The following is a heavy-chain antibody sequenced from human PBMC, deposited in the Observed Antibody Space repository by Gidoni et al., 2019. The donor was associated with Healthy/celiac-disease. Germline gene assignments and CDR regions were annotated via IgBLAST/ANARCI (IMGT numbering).Heavy chain of an antibody. D-gene: IGHD1-1*01. CDR2: ISGSGGST. V-gene: IGHV3-23*01. CDR3: AKDFRPLEPTAFDL. J-gene: IGHJ3*01. CDR1: GFPFSSYV. Sequence: EVQLLESGGGLVQPGGPQRLSCAASGFPFSSYVLSWVRQAPGKGLEWVSGISGSGGSTYYADSVKGRFTIPRDNSKNTLYLQMNSLRAEDTAVYYCAKDFRPLEPTAFDLWGQGTVVTVSS.